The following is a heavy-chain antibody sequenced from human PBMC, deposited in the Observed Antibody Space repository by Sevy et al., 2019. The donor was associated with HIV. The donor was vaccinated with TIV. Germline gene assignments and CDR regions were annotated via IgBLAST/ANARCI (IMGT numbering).Heavy chain of an antibody. CDR3: ARDLIRTLWYFAL. CDR1: GFTFSSYS. D-gene: IGHD3-22*01. J-gene: IGHJ2*01. CDR2: ISSSSNYI. V-gene: IGHV3-21*01. Sequence: GGSLRLSCAASGFTFSSYSMNWVRQAPGKELEWISSISSSSNYIYYADSVKGRFTISRDNAQNSLYLQMNSLRAEDTAVYYCARDLIRTLWYFALWGRGTVVTVSS.